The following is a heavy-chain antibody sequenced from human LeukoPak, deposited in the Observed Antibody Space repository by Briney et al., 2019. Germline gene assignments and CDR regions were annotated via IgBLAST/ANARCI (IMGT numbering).Heavy chain of an antibody. CDR1: GFTFSDYY. Sequence: GGPLRLSCAASGFTFSDYYMSWIRQAPGKGLDWVSSISSSGSTIYYADSVKGRFTISRDNAKNSLYLQINSLRAEDTAVYFCARDSEHSSSFAFDIWGQGTMVTVSS. D-gene: IGHD6-13*01. CDR3: ARDSEHSSSFAFDI. CDR2: ISSSGSTI. J-gene: IGHJ3*02. V-gene: IGHV3-11*04.